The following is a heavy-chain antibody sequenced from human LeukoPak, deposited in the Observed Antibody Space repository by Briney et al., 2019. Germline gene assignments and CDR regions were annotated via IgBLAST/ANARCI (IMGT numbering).Heavy chain of an antibody. CDR2: IYQSGST. V-gene: IGHV4-39*07. CDR3: ARDAGSSGWYQRDWFDP. CDR1: GGSISSSSYY. D-gene: IGHD6-19*01. J-gene: IGHJ5*02. Sequence: SETLSLTCTVSGGSISSSSYYWGWIRQPPGKGLEWIGSIYQSGSTYYNPSLKSRVTISVDTSKNQFSLKLSSVTAADTAVYYCARDAGSSGWYQRDWFDPWGQGTLVTVSS.